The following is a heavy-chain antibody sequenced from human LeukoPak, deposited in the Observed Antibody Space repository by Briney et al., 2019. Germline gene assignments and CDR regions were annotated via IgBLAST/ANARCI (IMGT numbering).Heavy chain of an antibody. CDR3: ARAGGYNSPLVY. J-gene: IGHJ4*02. V-gene: IGHV4-59*01. D-gene: IGHD5-24*01. CDR2: IFYSGST. CDR1: GGSINSYY. Sequence: SETLSLTCTVSGGSINSYYWSWIRQPPEKGLEWIGYIFYSGSTNYNPSLKSRVTMSVDTSKNQFSLKLTSVTAADTAVYYCARAGGYNSPLVYWGQGALVTVSS.